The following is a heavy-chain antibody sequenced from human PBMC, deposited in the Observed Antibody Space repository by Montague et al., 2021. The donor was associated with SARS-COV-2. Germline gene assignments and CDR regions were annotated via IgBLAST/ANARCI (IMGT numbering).Heavy chain of an antibody. J-gene: IGHJ1*01. CDR3: ARGTRVVGITPGFRW. D-gene: IGHD3-22*01. Sequence: SETLSPTCAVSGGSFHIFSWGWIRQSPGKGLEWIGEIDHTGDTKYNPSLKSRVTISVDKSKNQFSLNVTSMTAADTAMYYCARGTRVVGITPGFRWWGQGTQVAVSS. CDR2: IDHTGDT. V-gene: IGHV4-34*01. CDR1: GGSFHIFS.